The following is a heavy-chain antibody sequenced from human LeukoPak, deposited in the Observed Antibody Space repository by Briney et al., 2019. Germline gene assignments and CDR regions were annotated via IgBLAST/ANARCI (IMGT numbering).Heavy chain of an antibody. D-gene: IGHD3-22*01. Sequence: GGSLRLSCAASGFTFRSYGMHWVRQAPGTGLEWVANIRQDGSEKYYVDSVKGRFTISRDNAKNSPYLQMNSLRAEDTAVHFCGRDRYYFDSSGYYSTDYWGQGTLVTVSS. V-gene: IGHV3-7*01. CDR1: GFTFRSYG. J-gene: IGHJ4*02. CDR3: GRDRYYFDSSGYYSTDY. CDR2: IRQDGSEK.